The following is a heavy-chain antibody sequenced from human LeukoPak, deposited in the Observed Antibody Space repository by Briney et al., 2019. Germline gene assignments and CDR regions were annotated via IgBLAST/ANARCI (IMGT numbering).Heavy chain of an antibody. J-gene: IGHJ4*02. D-gene: IGHD3-10*01. CDR1: GFTFDDYA. CDR3: TRDTDYGSATNYFDA. CDR2: ISWEGHTT. Sequence: PGGSLRLPCAASGFTFDDYAVHWVRQAPGKGLEWVALISWEGHTTYYADSVRGRFTISRHDSKNSLYLQMNSLRTEDTAFYYCTRDTDYGSATNYFDARGQGTLVSVSS. V-gene: IGHV3-43*01.